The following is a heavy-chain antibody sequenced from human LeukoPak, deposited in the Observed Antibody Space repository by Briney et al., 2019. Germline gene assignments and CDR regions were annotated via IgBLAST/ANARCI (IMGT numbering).Heavy chain of an antibody. CDR3: ARGGLGRGVNWFDP. D-gene: IGHD3-10*01. Sequence: SETLSLTCAVSGYSISRAYYWGWIRQPPGKGLEWIGSIYHSGTTYYSPSLKSRVTISVDTSKNQFSLKLSSVTAADTALYYCARGGLGRGVNWFDPWGQGTLVTVSS. V-gene: IGHV4-38-2*01. J-gene: IGHJ5*02. CDR2: IYHSGTT. CDR1: GYSISRAYY.